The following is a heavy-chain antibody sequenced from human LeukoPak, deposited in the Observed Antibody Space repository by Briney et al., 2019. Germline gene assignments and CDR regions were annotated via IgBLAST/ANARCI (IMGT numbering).Heavy chain of an antibody. V-gene: IGHV3-13*01. CDR2: IGIPGDT. D-gene: IGHD6-25*01. CDR1: GFTFSGYD. J-gene: IGHJ3*02. CDR3: ARAHVAAGLAFDI. Sequence: PGGSLRLSCAASGFTFSGYDMHWLRHATGKGLEWVSGIGIPGDTYYPGSVKGRFTISRENAKNSFYLQMNSLRAEDTAVYYCARAHVAAGLAFDIWGQGTMVTVSS.